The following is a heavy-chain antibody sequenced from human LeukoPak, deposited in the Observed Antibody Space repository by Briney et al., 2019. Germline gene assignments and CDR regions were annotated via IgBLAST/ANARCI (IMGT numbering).Heavy chain of an antibody. CDR3: ARGVVPAAMGDYYYYMDV. CDR1: GGSISSYY. V-gene: IGHV4-59*01. J-gene: IGHJ6*03. D-gene: IGHD2-2*01. CDR2: IYYSGST. Sequence: PSETLSLTCTVSGGSISSYYWSWIRQPPGKGLEWIGYIYYSGSTNYNPSPKSRVTISVDTSKNQFSLKLSSVTAADTAVYYCARGVVPAAMGDYYYYMDVWGKGTTVTVSS.